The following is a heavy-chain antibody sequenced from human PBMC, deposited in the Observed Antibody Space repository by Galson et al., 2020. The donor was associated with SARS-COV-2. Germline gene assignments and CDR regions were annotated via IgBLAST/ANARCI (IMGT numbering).Heavy chain of an antibody. Sequence: GGSLRLSCAASGFTFNIYTMHWVRQAPGKGLEWVAVTSYDGSNEYCADSVKGRFTISRDNSKNTLYLQMNSLRAEDTALYYCARDGGSGSPRRYGMDVWGQGTTVTVS. CDR2: TSYDGSNE. J-gene: IGHJ6*02. D-gene: IGHD3-10*01. CDR3: ARDGGSGSPRRYGMDV. CDR1: GFTFNIYT. V-gene: IGHV3-30-3*01.